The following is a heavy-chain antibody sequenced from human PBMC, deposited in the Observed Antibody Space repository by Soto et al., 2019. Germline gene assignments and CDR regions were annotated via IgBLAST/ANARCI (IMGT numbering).Heavy chain of an antibody. CDR3: TTGYSYGYGAFDY. CDR1: GFTFSNAW. J-gene: IGHJ4*02. V-gene: IGHV3-15*07. CDR2: IKSKTDGGTT. D-gene: IGHD5-18*01. Sequence: EVQLVESGGGLVKPGGSLRLSCAASGFTFSNAWMNWVRQAPGKGLEWVGRIKSKTDGGTTDYAAHVKGRFTISRDDSKNTLYLQMNSLKTEDTAVYYCTTGYSYGYGAFDYWGQGTLVTVSS.